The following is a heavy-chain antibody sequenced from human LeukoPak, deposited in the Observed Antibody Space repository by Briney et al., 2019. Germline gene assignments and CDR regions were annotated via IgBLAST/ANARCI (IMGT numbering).Heavy chain of an antibody. D-gene: IGHD6-19*01. CDR2: INSDGSST. Sequence: GGSLRLSCAASGFTFSSYWMHWVRQAPGKGLVWVSRINSDGSSTSYADSVKGRFTISRDNAKNTLYLQMNSLRAEDTAVYYCARGRIAVAGTANNWFDPWGQGTLVTVSS. CDR3: ARGRIAVAGTANNWFDP. V-gene: IGHV3-74*01. J-gene: IGHJ5*02. CDR1: GFTFSSYW.